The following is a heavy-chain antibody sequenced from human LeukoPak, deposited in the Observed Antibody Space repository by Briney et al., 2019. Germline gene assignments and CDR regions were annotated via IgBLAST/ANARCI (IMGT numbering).Heavy chain of an antibody. CDR1: GGSISSSSYY. CDR2: IYYSGST. V-gene: IGHV4-39*07. CDR3: ARDRGGYEGNYFDY. Sequence: SETLSLTCTVSGGSISSSSYYWGWIRQPPGKGLEWIGSIYYSGSTYYNPSLKSRVTISVDTSKNQFSLKLSSVTAADTAVYYCARDRGGYEGNYFDYWGQGTLVTVSS. D-gene: IGHD5-12*01. J-gene: IGHJ4*02.